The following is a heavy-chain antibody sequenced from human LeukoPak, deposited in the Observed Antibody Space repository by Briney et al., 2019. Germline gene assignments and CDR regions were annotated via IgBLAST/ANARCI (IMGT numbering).Heavy chain of an antibody. Sequence: PGGSLRLSCAASGFTFSSYSMNWVRQAPGKGLEWVSYIVSSSTTIYYADSVKGRFTISRDNAKNSLYLQMNSLRAEDTAVYYCARDQGYYYYYMDVWGKGTTVTVSS. CDR2: IVSSSTTI. CDR1: GFTFSSYS. V-gene: IGHV3-48*01. CDR3: ARDQGYYYYYMDV. J-gene: IGHJ6*03.